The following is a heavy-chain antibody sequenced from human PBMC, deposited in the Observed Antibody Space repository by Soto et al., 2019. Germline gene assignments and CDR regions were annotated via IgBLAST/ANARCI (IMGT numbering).Heavy chain of an antibody. CDR3: ARDSHAAAGTPFFDY. CDR1: GGTFSSYT. V-gene: IGHV1-69*12. CDR2: IIPIFGTA. D-gene: IGHD6-13*01. J-gene: IGHJ4*02. Sequence: QVQLVQSGAEVKKPGSSVKVSCKASGGTFSSYTISWVRQAPGQGLEWMGGIIPIFGTANYAQKFQGRVTITADESTSTAYMELSSLRSEDTAVYYCARDSHAAAGTPFFDYWGQGTLVTVSS.